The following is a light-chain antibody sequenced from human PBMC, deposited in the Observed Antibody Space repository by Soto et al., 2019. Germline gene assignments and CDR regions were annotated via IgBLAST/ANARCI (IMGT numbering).Light chain of an antibody. V-gene: IGKV1-5*01. CDR1: QDITKW. CDR2: DAS. Sequence: DIQMTQSPSTLSASVGDRVTITCRASQDITKWLAWYQQKPGNGPKVLIYDASILENGVPSRFSGSGSGTEFSLTISGLQPDDFATYYCQQYNSYSYTFGQGTKLEIK. J-gene: IGKJ2*01. CDR3: QQYNSYSYT.